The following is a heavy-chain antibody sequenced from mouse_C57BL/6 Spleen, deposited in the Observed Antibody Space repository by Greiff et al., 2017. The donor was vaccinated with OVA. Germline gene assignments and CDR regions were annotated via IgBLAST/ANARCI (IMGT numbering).Heavy chain of an antibody. CDR2: IDPSDSET. CDR1: GYTFTSYW. D-gene: IGHD3-2*02. CDR3: ARPLRLPYAMDY. J-gene: IGHJ4*01. Sequence: VQLQQPGAELVRPGSSVKLSCKASGYTFTSYWMHWVKQRPIQGLEWIGNIDPSDSETHYNQKFKDKATLTVDKSSSTAYMQLSSLTSEDSAVYYCARPLRLPYAMDYWGQGTSVTVSS. V-gene: IGHV1-52*01.